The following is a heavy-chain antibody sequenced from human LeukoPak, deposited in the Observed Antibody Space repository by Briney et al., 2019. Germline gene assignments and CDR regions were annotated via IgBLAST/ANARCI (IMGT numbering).Heavy chain of an antibody. CDR1: GFSLSTSGVG. V-gene: IGHV2-5*01. Sequence: SGPTLVKPTQALTLTCTFSGFSLSTSGVGVGWIRQPPGKALEWLALIYWNDDKRYSPSLKSRLTITKDTSKNQVVLTMTNTDPVDTATYYCAHSHIRITSQNIVRSNWFDPWGQGTLVTVSS. D-gene: IGHD3-9*01. CDR2: IYWNDDK. CDR3: AHSHIRITSQNIVRSNWFDP. J-gene: IGHJ5*02.